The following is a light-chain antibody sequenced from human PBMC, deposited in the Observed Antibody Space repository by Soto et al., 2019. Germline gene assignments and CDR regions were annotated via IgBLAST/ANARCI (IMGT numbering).Light chain of an antibody. J-gene: IGKJ3*01. CDR3: QRYNSVPPVT. Sequence: DIQMTQSPSSLSASVGDRVTITCRASQGITNYLAWYQQQPGKVPKLLMYAASTLQSGVPSRFSGSGSGTDFTLTISSLQPEHVATYYCQRYNSVPPVTFGPGTKVNL. CDR2: AAS. V-gene: IGKV1-27*01. CDR1: QGITNY.